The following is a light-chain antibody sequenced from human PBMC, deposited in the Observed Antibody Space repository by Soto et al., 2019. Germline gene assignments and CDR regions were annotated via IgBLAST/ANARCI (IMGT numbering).Light chain of an antibody. J-gene: IGKJ3*01. CDR3: HQYNNDPFT. CDR1: QGISNS. Sequence: IRMTQSPSSFSASVGDAITITCRASQGISNSLNWYQLKPGEAPKLLIYDASNLATGVPSRFSGSGSGTHFTFTVSSLQTEDIATYYCHQYNNDPFTFGPGTKVDLK. V-gene: IGKV1-33*01. CDR2: DAS.